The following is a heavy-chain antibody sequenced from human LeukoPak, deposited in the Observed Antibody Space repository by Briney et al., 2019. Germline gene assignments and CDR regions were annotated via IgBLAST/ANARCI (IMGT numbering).Heavy chain of an antibody. Sequence: PSETLSLTCSVSGYSISGGYYWGWIRQPPGKGLEWIGNMFHSGSSFYNPSLKSRVTISVDTSKNQSSLMLNSVTAADTAVYYCARIDYGGNGFDPWGQGTLVTVSS. J-gene: IGHJ5*02. CDR3: ARIDYGGNGFDP. D-gene: IGHD4-23*01. CDR2: MFHSGSS. V-gene: IGHV4-38-2*02. CDR1: GYSISGGYY.